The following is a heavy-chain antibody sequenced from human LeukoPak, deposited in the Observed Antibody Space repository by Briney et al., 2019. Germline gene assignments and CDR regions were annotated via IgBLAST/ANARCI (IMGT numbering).Heavy chain of an antibody. Sequence: SETLSLTCTVSGGSISSYYWSWIRQPPGKGLEWIGYIYYSGSTNYNPSLKSRVTISVDTSKYQFSLKLSSVTAADTAVYYCARGMTTVTIDAFDIWGQGTMVTVSS. D-gene: IGHD4-17*01. V-gene: IGHV4-59*01. J-gene: IGHJ3*02. CDR1: GGSISSYY. CDR3: ARGMTTVTIDAFDI. CDR2: IYYSGST.